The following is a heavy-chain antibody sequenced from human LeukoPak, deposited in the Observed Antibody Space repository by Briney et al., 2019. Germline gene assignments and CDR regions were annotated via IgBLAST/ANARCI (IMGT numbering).Heavy chain of an antibody. V-gene: IGHV3-66*01. CDR3: ARESSGSYYRGAFDI. CDR2: IYSGGST. Sequence: GGSLRLSCAASGFTVSSNYMGWVRQAPGKGLEWVSVIYSGGSTYYADSVKGRFTISRDNSKNTLYLQMNSLRAEDTAVYYCARESSGSYYRGAFDIWGQGTMVTVSS. J-gene: IGHJ3*02. D-gene: IGHD1-26*01. CDR1: GFTVSSNY.